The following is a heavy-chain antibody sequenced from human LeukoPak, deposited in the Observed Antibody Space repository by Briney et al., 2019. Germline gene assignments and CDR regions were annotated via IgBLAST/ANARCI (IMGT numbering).Heavy chain of an antibody. CDR1: GFSFRSYW. D-gene: IGHD4-17*01. V-gene: IGHV3-21*01. J-gene: IGHJ4*02. CDR3: ARDFGDYGDPFDY. CDR2: ISSSSSYI. Sequence: PGGSLRLSCAASGFSFRSYWMTWVRQAPGKGLEWVSSISSSSSYIYYADSVKGRFTISRDNAKNSLYLQMNSLRAEDTAVYYCARDFGDYGDPFDYWGQGTLVTVSS.